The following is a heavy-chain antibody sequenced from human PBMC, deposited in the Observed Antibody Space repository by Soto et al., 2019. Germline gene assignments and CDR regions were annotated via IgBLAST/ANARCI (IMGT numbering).Heavy chain of an antibody. D-gene: IGHD5-12*01. V-gene: IGHV2-5*01. Sequence: GSGPTLVNPTQTLTLTCTFSGFSLSTSGVGVGWIRQPPGKALEWLALIYWNDDKRYSPSLKSRLTITKDTSKNQVVLTMTNMDPVDTATYYCAHRVMDGYHFGWLDPWGKEPWSPSPQ. CDR3: AHRVMDGYHFGWLDP. CDR1: GFSLSTSGVG. CDR2: IYWNDDK. J-gene: IGHJ5*01.